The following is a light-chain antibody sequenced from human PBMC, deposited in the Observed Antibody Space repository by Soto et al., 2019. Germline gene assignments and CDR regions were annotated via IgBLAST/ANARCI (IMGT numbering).Light chain of an antibody. CDR1: QSFTSNY. V-gene: IGKV3-20*01. Sequence: EIVLTQSPGTLSLCPGERATLSCGASQSFTSNYLAWYQQKPGQAPRLLIYGASTRATGIPDRFSGSGSGTDFTLTISRLEPEDFAVYYCHQYGSSPRTFGQGTKVDI. J-gene: IGKJ1*01. CDR3: HQYGSSPRT. CDR2: GAS.